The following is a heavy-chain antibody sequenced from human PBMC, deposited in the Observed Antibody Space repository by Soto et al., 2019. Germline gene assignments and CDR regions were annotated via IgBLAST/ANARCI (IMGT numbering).Heavy chain of an antibody. V-gene: IGHV1-69*01. Sequence: QVHLVQSGAEVKKPGSSVKVSCKTSGGTFSNCAINWVRQAPGQGLEWMGGIIPMSGRPRGMGGTIPFFGSTNYAQKFQGRVTISADETTRTAYMEVSRLASEDTAVYYCAREETYMEMWPSPSPMPRQGYYGMAVWGQGTTVNVSS. CDR3: AREETYMEMWPSPSPMPRQGYYGMAV. CDR2: IIPMSGRPRGMGGTIPFFGST. CDR1: GGTFSNCA. D-gene: IGHD1-20*01. J-gene: IGHJ6*02.